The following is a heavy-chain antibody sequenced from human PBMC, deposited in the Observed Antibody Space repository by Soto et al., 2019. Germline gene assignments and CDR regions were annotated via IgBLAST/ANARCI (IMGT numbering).Heavy chain of an antibody. J-gene: IGHJ6*02. CDR2: ISSSSSTI. V-gene: IGHV3-48*01. D-gene: IGHD5-12*01. CDR1: GFTFSSYS. CDR3: AREGVAPYYYYGMDV. Sequence: GGSLRLSCAASGFTFSSYSMNWVRQAPGKGLEWVSYISSSSSTIYYADSVKGRFTISRDNAKNSLYLQMNSLRSDDTAFYYCAREGVAPYYYYGMDVWGQGTPVTVSS.